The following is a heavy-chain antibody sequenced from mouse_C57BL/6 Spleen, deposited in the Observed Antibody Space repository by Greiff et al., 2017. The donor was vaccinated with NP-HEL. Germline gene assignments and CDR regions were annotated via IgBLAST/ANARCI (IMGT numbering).Heavy chain of an antibody. Sequence: VKLMESGAELVRPGTSVKMSCKASGYTFTNYWIGWAKQRPGHGLEWIGDIYPGGGYTNYNEKFKGKATLTADKSSSTAYMQFSSLTSEDSAIYYCAIYYYGSSLYAMDYWGQGTSVTVSS. CDR3: AIYYYGSSLYAMDY. J-gene: IGHJ4*01. CDR1: GYTFTNYW. CDR2: IYPGGGYT. V-gene: IGHV1-63*01. D-gene: IGHD1-1*01.